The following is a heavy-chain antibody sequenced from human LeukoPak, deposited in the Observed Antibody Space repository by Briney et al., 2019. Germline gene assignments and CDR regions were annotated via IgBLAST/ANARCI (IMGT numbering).Heavy chain of an antibody. Sequence: ASVKVSFKSSGYTFTGYYMHWVRQAPAQGLEWMGLINPNSSGTNNSQKFQGRVTMTRDTSISKAYMELSRLRSDDTAVYYCARVGGPATVTRASGFDPWGQGTLVTVSS. CDR1: GYTFTGYY. CDR3: ARVGGPATVTRASGFDP. J-gene: IGHJ5*02. V-gene: IGHV1-2*02. CDR2: INPNSSGT. D-gene: IGHD4-17*01.